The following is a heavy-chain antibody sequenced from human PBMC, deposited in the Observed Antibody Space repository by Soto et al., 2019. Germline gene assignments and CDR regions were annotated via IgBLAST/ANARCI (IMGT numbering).Heavy chain of an antibody. CDR1: GFTFSSYG. CDR2: ISYDGSNK. D-gene: IGHD6-6*01. CDR3: AKGSYSSSSGHLGY. Sequence: GGSLRLSCAASGFTFSSYGMHWVRQAPGKGLEWVAVISYDGSNKYYADSVKGRFTISRDNSKNTLYLQMNSLRAEDTAVYYCAKGSYSSSSGHLGYWGQGTLVTVSS. J-gene: IGHJ4*02. V-gene: IGHV3-30*18.